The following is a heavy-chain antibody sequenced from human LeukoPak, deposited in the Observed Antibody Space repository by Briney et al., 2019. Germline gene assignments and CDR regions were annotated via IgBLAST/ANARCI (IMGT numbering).Heavy chain of an antibody. V-gene: IGHV4-39*01. CDR1: GGSISSSSYY. J-gene: IGHJ6*02. CDR2: IYYSGST. D-gene: IGHD4-11*01. Sequence: SETLSLTCTVSGGSISSSSYYWGWIRQPPGKGLEWIGSIYYSGSTYYNPSLKSRVTISVDTSKNQFSLKLSSVTAAGTAVYYCARHDYSNYYYYYGMDVWGQGTTVTVSS. CDR3: ARHDYSNYYYYYGMDV.